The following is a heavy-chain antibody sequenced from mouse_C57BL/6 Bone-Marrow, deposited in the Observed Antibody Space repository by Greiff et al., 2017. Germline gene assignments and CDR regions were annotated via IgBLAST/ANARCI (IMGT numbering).Heavy chain of an antibody. CDR1: GYTFTSYW. V-gene: IGHV1-64*01. J-gene: IGHJ2*01. Sequence: QVQLQQPGAELVKPGASVKLSCKASGYTFTSYWMHWVKQRPGQGLEWIGMIHPNSGSTNYNEKFKSKATLPVDKSSSTAYMQLSSLTSEDSAVYYCARVPYGSSYRNYWGQGTTLTVSS. D-gene: IGHD1-1*01. CDR2: IHPNSGST. CDR3: ARVPYGSSYRNY.